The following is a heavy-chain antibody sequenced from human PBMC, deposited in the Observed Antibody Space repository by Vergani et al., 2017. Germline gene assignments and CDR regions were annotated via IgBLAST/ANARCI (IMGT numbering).Heavy chain of an antibody. D-gene: IGHD2-8*01. J-gene: IGHJ6*02. Sequence: VQLVESGGGLVKPGGSLRLSCAASGFTFSSYWMHWVRQAPGKGLVWVSRINSDGSSTSYADSVKGRFTISRDNAKNTLYLQMNSLRAEDTAVYYCARVSANEAYYYYGMDVWGQGTTVTVSS. V-gene: IGHV3-74*02. CDR2: INSDGSST. CDR1: GFTFSSYW. CDR3: ARVSANEAYYYYGMDV.